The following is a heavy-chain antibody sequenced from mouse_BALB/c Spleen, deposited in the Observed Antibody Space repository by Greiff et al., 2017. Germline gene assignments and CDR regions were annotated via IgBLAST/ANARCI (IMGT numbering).Heavy chain of an antibody. CDR2: ISSGSSTI. D-gene: IGHD2-1*01. V-gene: IGHV5-17*02. J-gene: IGHJ4*01. CDR1: GFTFSSFG. Sequence: EVNVVESGGGLVQPGGSRKLSCAASGFTFSSFGMHWVRQAPEKGLEWVAYISSGSSTIYYADTVKGRFTISRDNPKNTLFLQMTSLRSEDTAMYYCARRGGYGNYAMGYWGQGTSVTVSS. CDR3: ARRGGYGNYAMGY.